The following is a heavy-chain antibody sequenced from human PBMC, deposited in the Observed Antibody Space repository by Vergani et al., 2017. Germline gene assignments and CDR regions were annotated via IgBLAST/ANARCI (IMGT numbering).Heavy chain of an antibody. CDR3: ARSIVSRNPPDYFDN. CDR1: GGSLSGYY. V-gene: IGHV4-59*01. D-gene: IGHD1-14*01. Sequence: QVQLQESGPGLVRPSETLSLTCTVSGGSLSGYYWNWIRQTPGEGLEWIGYVEDSGYFNYNPALKTRVSMSSDTSNNQFSLMLGSLTVADTAVYYCARSIVSRNPPDYFDNWGQGTLVTVSS. J-gene: IGHJ4*02. CDR2: VEDSGYF.